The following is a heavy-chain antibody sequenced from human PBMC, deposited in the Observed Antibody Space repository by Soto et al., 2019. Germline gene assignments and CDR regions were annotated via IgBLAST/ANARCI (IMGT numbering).Heavy chain of an antibody. Sequence: ASVKVSCKASGYTFTSYGISWVRQAPGQGLEWMGWISTYNGNTNYAQKLQGRVTMTTDTSTGTAYTELRSLRSDDTAVYYCARDLDAFDIWGQGTMVTVSS. J-gene: IGHJ3*02. CDR2: ISTYNGNT. CDR1: GYTFTSYG. CDR3: ARDLDAFDI. V-gene: IGHV1-18*01.